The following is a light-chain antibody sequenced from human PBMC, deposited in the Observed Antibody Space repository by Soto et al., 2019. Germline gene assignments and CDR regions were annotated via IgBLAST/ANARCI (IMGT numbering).Light chain of an antibody. J-gene: IGKJ3*01. Sequence: DIQMTQSPSSLSASVGDTVTITCQASQDITNHLNWYQHKPGKAPNLLIYDASHLETGVPSRFTGSESGTYFTLTIRSLQSEDIATYYCQKYDGVPQFGPGTRVDF. CDR2: DAS. CDR3: QKYDGVPQ. V-gene: IGKV1-33*01. CDR1: QDITNH.